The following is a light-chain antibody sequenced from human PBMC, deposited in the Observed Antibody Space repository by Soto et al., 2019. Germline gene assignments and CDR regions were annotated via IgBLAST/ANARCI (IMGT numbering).Light chain of an antibody. Sequence: DIQMTQSPSTLSASVGDRVTITCRASQSISSWLAWYQQKPGKAPKLLIYKASDLESGVPSRFSGSGFGTEFTLTITSLQPDDFATYYCQQYNSYSTFGPATFGQGTKVDIK. CDR2: KAS. J-gene: IGKJ1*01. CDR1: QSISSW. CDR3: QQYNSYSTFGPAT. V-gene: IGKV1-5*03.